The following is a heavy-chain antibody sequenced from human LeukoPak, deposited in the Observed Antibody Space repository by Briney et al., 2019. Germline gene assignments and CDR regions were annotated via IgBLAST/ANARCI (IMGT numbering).Heavy chain of an antibody. V-gene: IGHV3-21*01. CDR3: ARGPSPGDYGDYGYGGY. J-gene: IGHJ4*02. CDR1: GFPFSSYA. CDR2: VSSSSSYI. Sequence: PGGSLRLSCAASGFPFSSYAMNWARQAQGKGLEWVSSVSSSSSYIYYADSVKGRFTISRDNAKNSLYLQMNSLRAEDTAVYYCARGPSPGDYGDYGYGGYWGQGTLVTVSS. D-gene: IGHD4-17*01.